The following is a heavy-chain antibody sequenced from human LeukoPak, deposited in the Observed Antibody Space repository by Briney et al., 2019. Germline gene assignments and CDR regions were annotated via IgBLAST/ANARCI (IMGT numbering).Heavy chain of an antibody. CDR3: ARQIAAPGNYYYYMDV. J-gene: IGHJ6*03. CDR1: GGSISSSY. V-gene: IGHV4-4*09. CDR2: IYTSGST. D-gene: IGHD6-13*01. Sequence: PSETLSLTCTVSGGSISSSYWTWIRQPPGKGLEWIGYIYTSGSTDYNPSLKSRVTISVDTSKNQFSLKLTSVTAADTAMYYCARQIAAPGNYYYYMDVWGKGTTVTVPS.